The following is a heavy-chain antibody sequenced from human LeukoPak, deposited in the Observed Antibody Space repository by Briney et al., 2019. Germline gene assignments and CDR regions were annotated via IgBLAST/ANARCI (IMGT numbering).Heavy chain of an antibody. J-gene: IGHJ6*03. V-gene: IGHV4-59*12. D-gene: IGHD3-16*01. CDR1: GVSISSYY. CDR3: ARVALGEFRYHYMDV. Sequence: SETLSPTCTVSGVSISSYYCSWIRQPPGKGLEWIGYINYSGSTYYNPSLKSRVTISVDTSKNQFSLKLSSVTAADTAVYYCARVALGEFRYHYMDVWGKGTTVTVSS. CDR2: INYSGST.